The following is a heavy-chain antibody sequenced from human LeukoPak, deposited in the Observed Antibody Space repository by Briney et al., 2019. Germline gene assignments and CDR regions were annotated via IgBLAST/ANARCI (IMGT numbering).Heavy chain of an antibody. J-gene: IGHJ4*02. V-gene: IGHV1-69*04. CDR1: GGTFSSYA. CDR2: IIPILGIA. D-gene: IGHD3-22*01. Sequence: ASVKVSCKASGGTFSSYAISWVRQAPGQGLEWMGRIIPILGIANYAQKFQGRVTITADKSTSTAYMELSSLRSEDTAVYYCAREKVGYYDSSGRDFDYWGQGTLVTVSS. CDR3: AREKVGYYDSSGRDFDY.